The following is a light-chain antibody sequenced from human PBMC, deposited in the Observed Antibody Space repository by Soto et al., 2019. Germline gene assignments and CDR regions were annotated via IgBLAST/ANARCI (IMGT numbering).Light chain of an antibody. CDR3: HQYNNWPPYT. V-gene: IGKV3-15*01. Sequence: EIVMTQSPDTLSVSPGERVTLSCRASQSLSSDLAWYQQKPGQAPRLLIYGASTRATDIAARFSGSGSGTEFTLTISSLQSEDFAVYYCHQYNNWPPYTFGQGTKLEIK. J-gene: IGKJ2*01. CDR2: GAS. CDR1: QSLSSD.